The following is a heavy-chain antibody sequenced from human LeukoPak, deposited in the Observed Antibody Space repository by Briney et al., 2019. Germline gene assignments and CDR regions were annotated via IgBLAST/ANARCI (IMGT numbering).Heavy chain of an antibody. Sequence: PGGSLRLSCAASGFTFDDYAMHWVRQAPGKGLEWVSLISGNGVSTYYADSVKGRFTISRDNSKHSLFLQMNSLRAEDTAVYYCARSPNWNFDYWGQGTLVTVSS. CDR1: GFTFDDYA. V-gene: IGHV3-43*02. D-gene: IGHD1-20*01. J-gene: IGHJ4*02. CDR3: ARSPNWNFDY. CDR2: ISGNGVST.